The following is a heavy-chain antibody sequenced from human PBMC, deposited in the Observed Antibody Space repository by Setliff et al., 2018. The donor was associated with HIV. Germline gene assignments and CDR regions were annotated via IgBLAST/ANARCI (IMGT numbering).Heavy chain of an antibody. Sequence: GGSLRLSCAASGFNFDAYAMHWVRQSPGKGPEWVALISYDGSNQYYRDSVKGRFTIARDNSKKMLYLQMNILRPEDTGVYYCARDLDAGTTKIFDYWGQGTLVTVSS. D-gene: IGHD1-1*01. CDR2: ISYDGSNQ. J-gene: IGHJ4*02. CDR1: GFNFDAYA. CDR3: ARDLDAGTTKIFDY. V-gene: IGHV3-30*04.